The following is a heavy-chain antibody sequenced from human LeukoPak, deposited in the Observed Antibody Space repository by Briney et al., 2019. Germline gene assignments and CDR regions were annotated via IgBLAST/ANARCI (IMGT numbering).Heavy chain of an antibody. CDR2: IGHDGSFK. J-gene: IGHJ4*02. CDR1: GFPFSVYG. V-gene: IGHV3-33*01. D-gene: IGHD3-16*01. Sequence: GGSLRLSCAASGFPFSVYGMHWIRQAPGKGLEWVAVIGHDGSFKESADAVKGRFTISRDNPKNTLYLHMSSLRAEDTAVYYCARDLGRGSYVDYWGQGSLVTVSS. CDR3: ARDLGRGSYVDY.